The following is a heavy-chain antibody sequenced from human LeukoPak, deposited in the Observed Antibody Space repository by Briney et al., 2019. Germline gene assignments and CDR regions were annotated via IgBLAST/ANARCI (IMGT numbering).Heavy chain of an antibody. CDR1: GGSVSSGNYY. Sequence: PSETLSLTCTVSGGSVSSGNYYWSWIRQPPGKGLEWIGYIYCSGSANYNPSLKSRVTISVDTSKNQFSLKVSSVTAADTAVYYCARERIATTGTGRYFDYWGQGTLVTVSS. D-gene: IGHD6-13*01. J-gene: IGHJ4*02. V-gene: IGHV4-61*01. CDR2: IYCSGSA. CDR3: ARERIATTGTGRYFDY.